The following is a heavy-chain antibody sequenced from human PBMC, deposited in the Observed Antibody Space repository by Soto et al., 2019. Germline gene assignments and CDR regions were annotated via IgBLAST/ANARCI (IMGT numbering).Heavy chain of an antibody. CDR1: GFTFSSYA. J-gene: IGHJ4*02. Sequence: LGGSLRLSCAASGFTFSSYAMHWVRQAPGKGLEWVAVISYDGSNKYYADSVKGRFTISRDNSKNTLYLQMNSLRAEDTAVYYCARDPALRFLEWFFDYWGQGTLVTVSS. V-gene: IGHV3-30-3*01. CDR3: ARDPALRFLEWFFDY. CDR2: ISYDGSNK. D-gene: IGHD3-3*01.